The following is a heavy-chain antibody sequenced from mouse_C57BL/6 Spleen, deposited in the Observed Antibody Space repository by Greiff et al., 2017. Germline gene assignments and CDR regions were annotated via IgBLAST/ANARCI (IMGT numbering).Heavy chain of an antibody. CDR3: AKSPASSSPLDD. V-gene: IGHV1-80*01. D-gene: IGHD1-1*01. J-gene: IGHJ2*01. CDR2: IYPGDGDT. Sequence: VQLQQSGAELVKPGASVKFSCKASGYAISSYWMNWVKQRPGKGLEWIGQIYPGDGDTNYNAKFKGKATLTADNSSSTAYMQLSSLTSEDSAVYFCAKSPASSSPLDDWGQGTTVTVSS. CDR1: GYAISSYW.